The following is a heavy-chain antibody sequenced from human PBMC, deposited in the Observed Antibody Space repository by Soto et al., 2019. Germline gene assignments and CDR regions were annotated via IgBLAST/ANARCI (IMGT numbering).Heavy chain of an antibody. CDR1: GFTFSSYA. D-gene: IGHD3-16*01. Sequence: GGSLRLSCAAPGFTFSSYAMSWVRQAPGKGLEWVSAISGSGGSTYYADSVKGRFTISRDNSKNTLYLQMNSLRAEDTAVYYCAKDHRGGHYDYVWGSYRAYYFEYWGQGTLVTVSS. J-gene: IGHJ4*02. V-gene: IGHV3-23*01. CDR2: ISGSGGST. CDR3: AKDHRGGHYDYVWGSYRAYYFEY.